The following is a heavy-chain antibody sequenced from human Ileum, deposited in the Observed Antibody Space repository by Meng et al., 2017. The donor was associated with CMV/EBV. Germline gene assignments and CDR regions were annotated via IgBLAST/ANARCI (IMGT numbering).Heavy chain of an antibody. Sequence: QVQPTQSGLGLLKPSETLSLPCAVYGGSFSDYYWSWIRQSPGKGLEWIGEVNHIGGTNYNPSLKSRVSISVDTSKNQFSLKLTSVTAADTGVFYCARNRRHMAALGTRAYYFDSWGQGTLVTVSS. V-gene: IGHV4-34*01. J-gene: IGHJ4*02. D-gene: IGHD1-1*01. CDR1: GGSFSDYY. CDR3: ARNRRHMAALGTRAYYFDS. CDR2: VNHIGGT.